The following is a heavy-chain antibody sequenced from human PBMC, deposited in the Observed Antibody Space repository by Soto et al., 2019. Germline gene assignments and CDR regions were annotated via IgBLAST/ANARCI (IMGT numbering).Heavy chain of an antibody. CDR3: ARHPSDILTGYYIWWFDP. CDR2: IYYSGST. V-gene: IGHV4-59*08. D-gene: IGHD3-9*01. Sequence: SETLSLTCTVSGGSIISYYWSWIRQPTGKGLEWIGYIYYSGSTNYNPSLKSRVTISVDTSKNQFSLKLSSVTAADTAVYYCARHPSDILTGYYIWWFDPWGQGTLVTVSS. J-gene: IGHJ5*02. CDR1: GGSIISYY.